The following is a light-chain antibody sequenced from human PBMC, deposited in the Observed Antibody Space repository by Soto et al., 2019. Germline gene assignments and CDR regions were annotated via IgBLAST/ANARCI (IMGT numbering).Light chain of an antibody. Sequence: QSALTQPASVSGSPGQSITISCTGTSSDVGGYNYVSWYQQHPGKAPKLMIYDVNNRPSGVSNRFSGSKSGNTASLTISGLQAEDEADYYCSSYTSSSTLYVFGTGTQLTVL. J-gene: IGLJ1*01. CDR2: DVN. CDR1: SSDVGGYNY. V-gene: IGLV2-14*01. CDR3: SSYTSSSTLYV.